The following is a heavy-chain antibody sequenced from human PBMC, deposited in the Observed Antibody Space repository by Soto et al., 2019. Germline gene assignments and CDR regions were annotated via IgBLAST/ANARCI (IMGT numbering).Heavy chain of an antibody. V-gene: IGHV3-21*01. CDR1: GFTFSTYG. J-gene: IGHJ5*02. D-gene: IGHD2-2*01. Sequence: EVQLVESGGGLVKPGGSLRPSCPASGFTFSTYGMNGVRQAPGKGLEWVSSISSSSSYIYYADSVKGRFTISRDNAKNSLYLQMNSLRAEDTAVYYCARVELGYCSSTSCYAGWFDPWGQGTLVTVSS. CDR2: ISSSSSYI. CDR3: ARVELGYCSSTSCYAGWFDP.